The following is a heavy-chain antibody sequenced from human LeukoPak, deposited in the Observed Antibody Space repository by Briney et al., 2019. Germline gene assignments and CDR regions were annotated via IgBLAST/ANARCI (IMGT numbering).Heavy chain of an antibody. CDR2: IYYSGST. V-gene: IGHV4-39*07. D-gene: IGHD3-16*01. J-gene: IGHJ3*02. CDR3: ARRGGGHAFDI. Sequence: PSETLSLTCTVSGGSISSSSYYWGWIRQPPGKGLEWIGSIYYSGSTYYNPSLKSRVTISIDTSKIHFSLRLSSVTAADTALYYCARRGGGHAFDIWGQGTIITVSS. CDR1: GGSISSSSYY.